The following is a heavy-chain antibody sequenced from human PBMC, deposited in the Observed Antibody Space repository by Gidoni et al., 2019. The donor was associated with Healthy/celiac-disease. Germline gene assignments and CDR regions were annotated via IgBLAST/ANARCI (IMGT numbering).Heavy chain of an antibody. V-gene: IGHV1-69*01. J-gene: IGHJ6*02. CDR3: AGPMITFGGVMGYYYYGMDV. Sequence: QVQLVQSGAEVKKPGSSVKVSCKASGGTFSSYAISWVRQAPGQGLEWMGGIIPIFGTANYAQKFQGRVTITADESTSTAYMELSSLRSEDTAVYYCAGPMITFGGVMGYYYYGMDVWGQGTTVTVSS. CDR2: IIPIFGTA. D-gene: IGHD3-16*01. CDR1: GGTFSSYA.